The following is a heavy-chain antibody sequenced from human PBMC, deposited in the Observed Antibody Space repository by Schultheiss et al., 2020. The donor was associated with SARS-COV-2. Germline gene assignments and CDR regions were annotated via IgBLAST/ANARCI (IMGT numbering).Heavy chain of an antibody. D-gene: IGHD6-19*01. J-gene: IGHJ6*02. CDR2: IYPGDSDT. Sequence: GGSLRLSCKGSGYSFTSYWIGWVRQMPGKGLEWMGIIYPGDSDTRYSPSFQGQVTISADKFISTAYRQWSSLKASDIAMYYCARRGWYPDYYGMDVWGHGATVTGSS. CDR1: GYSFTSYW. CDR3: ARRGWYPDYYGMDV. V-gene: IGHV5-51*01.